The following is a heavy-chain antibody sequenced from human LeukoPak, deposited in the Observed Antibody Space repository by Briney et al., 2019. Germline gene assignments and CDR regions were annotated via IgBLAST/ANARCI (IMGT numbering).Heavy chain of an antibody. CDR2: MHHSGRT. V-gene: IGHV4-4*02. CDR1: GASVSSTNW. J-gene: IGHJ5*02. CDR3: ARAQEGCSRASCYLEP. Sequence: SGTLSLTCAISGASVSSTNWWIWVRQPPGKGLEWIGEMHHSGRTNYNPSLKSRITISVDKSKNQVFLRLNSVAAADTALYYCARAQEGCSRASCYLEPWGQGTLVTVSS. D-gene: IGHD2-2*01.